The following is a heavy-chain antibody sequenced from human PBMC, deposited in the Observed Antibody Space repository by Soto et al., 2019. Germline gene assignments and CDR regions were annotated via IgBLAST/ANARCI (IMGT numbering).Heavy chain of an antibody. J-gene: IGHJ3*02. V-gene: IGHV4-59*01. CDR3: ARDEGSSWYKGAFDI. CDR1: GGSISSYY. Sequence: SETLSLTCTVPGGSISSYYWSWIRQPPGKGLEWIGYIHYSGSTNYNPSLKSRVTISVDTSKNQFSLKLSSVTAADTAVYYCARDEGSSWYKGAFDIWGQGTMVTVSS. D-gene: IGHD6-13*01. CDR2: IHYSGST.